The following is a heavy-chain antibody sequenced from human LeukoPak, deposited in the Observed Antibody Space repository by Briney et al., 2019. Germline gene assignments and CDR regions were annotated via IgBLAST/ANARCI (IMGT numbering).Heavy chain of an antibody. V-gene: IGHV3-7*01. CDR3: ARGQNWNHDY. CDR2: IKTDGSDK. CDR1: GFTFRTYW. D-gene: IGHD1-14*01. Sequence: PGGSLRLSCAASGFTFRTYWMSWVRQAPGKGLEWVANIKTDGSDKYYVDSVKGRFTITRDNAKNSLSLQMNSLRAEDTAVYYCARGQNWNHDYWGQGPLVTVSS. J-gene: IGHJ4*02.